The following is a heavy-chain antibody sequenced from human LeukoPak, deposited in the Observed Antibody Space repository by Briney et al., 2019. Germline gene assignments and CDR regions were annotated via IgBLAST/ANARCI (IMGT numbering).Heavy chain of an antibody. D-gene: IGHD3-22*01. J-gene: IGHJ4*02. CDR2: ISGSGGST. V-gene: IGHV3-23*01. CDR1: GFTFSSYA. Sequence: GGSLRLSCAASGFTFSSYAMSWVRQAPGKGLEWVSAISGSGGSTYYADSVKGRFIISRDNSKNTLYLQMNSLRAEDTAVYYCAPHYYDSSGYYHDHDYWGQGTLVTASS. CDR3: APHYYDSSGYYHDHDY.